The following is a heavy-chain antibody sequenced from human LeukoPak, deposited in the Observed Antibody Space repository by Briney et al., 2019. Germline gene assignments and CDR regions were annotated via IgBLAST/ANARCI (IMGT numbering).Heavy chain of an antibody. CDR1: GYTFTTYG. CDR3: ARDDRYSSTKHQD. CDR2: IRVYNGDT. J-gene: IGHJ4*02. D-gene: IGHD6-13*01. V-gene: IGHV1-18*01. Sequence: ASVKVSCKASGYTFTTYGISWVRQAPGQGLEWMGWIRVYNGDTNYAQKVQGRVTLTTDTSTSTAYMDLRSLRSDDTAVYYCARDDRYSSTKHQDWGQGTLVTVSS.